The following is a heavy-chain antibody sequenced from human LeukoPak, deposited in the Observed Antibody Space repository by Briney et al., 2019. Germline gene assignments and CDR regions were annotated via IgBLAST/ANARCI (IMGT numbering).Heavy chain of an antibody. J-gene: IGHJ4*02. V-gene: IGHV3-21*01. CDR2: ISSSSSYI. CDR1: GFTFSSYS. CDR3: ARDATTSSREFDY. D-gene: IGHD1-7*01. Sequence: GGSLRLSCAASGFTFSSYSMNWVRQAPGKGLEWVSSISSSSSYIYYADSVKGRFTISRDNSKNTLYLQMNSLRAEDTAVYYCARDATTSSREFDYWGQGTLVTVSS.